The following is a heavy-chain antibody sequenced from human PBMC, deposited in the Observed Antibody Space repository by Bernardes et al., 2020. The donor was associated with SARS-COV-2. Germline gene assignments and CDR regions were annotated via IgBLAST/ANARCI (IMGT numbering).Heavy chain of an antibody. CDR1: GGSISSSSYY. V-gene: IGHV4-39*01. CDR2: IYYSGST. Sequence: SETLSLTCTVSGGSISSSSYYWGWIRQPPGKGLEWIGSIYYSGSTYYNPSLKSRVTISVDTSKNQFSLKLSSVTAADTAVYYCARHARRYCSGGSCYQYYFDYWGQGTLVTVSS. D-gene: IGHD2-15*01. J-gene: IGHJ4*02. CDR3: ARHARRYCSGGSCYQYYFDY.